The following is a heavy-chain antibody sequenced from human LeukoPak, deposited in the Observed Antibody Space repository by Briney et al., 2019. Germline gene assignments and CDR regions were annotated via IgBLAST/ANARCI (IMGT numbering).Heavy chain of an antibody. CDR1: GFTVSSQY. J-gene: IGHJ4*02. V-gene: IGHV3-53*01. D-gene: IGHD2-21*01. CDR3: ASSVYSGSPTKSFDY. CDR2: IHSGGVT. Sequence: GGSLRLSCAASGFTVSSQYMNWVRQAPGKGLEWVSVIHSGGVTYYADSVKGRFTISRDNSKNILYLQMDGLRADDTAIYYCASSVYSGSPTKSFDYWGRGTLITVSS.